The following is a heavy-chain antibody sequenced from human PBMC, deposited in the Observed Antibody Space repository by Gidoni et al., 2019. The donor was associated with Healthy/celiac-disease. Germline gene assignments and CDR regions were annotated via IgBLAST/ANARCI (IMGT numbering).Heavy chain of an antibody. J-gene: IGHJ4*02. Sequence: EVQLLESGGGLVQPGGSLRLSCAASGFTFSSYAMSWVRQAPGKGLEWVSAISGSGGSTYYADSVKGRFTISRDNSKNTLYLQMNSLRAEDTAVYYCAKGYYDFWSGYYINLQYFDYWGQGTLVTVSS. CDR2: ISGSGGST. CDR1: GFTFSSYA. CDR3: AKGYYDFWSGYYINLQYFDY. D-gene: IGHD3-3*01. V-gene: IGHV3-23*01.